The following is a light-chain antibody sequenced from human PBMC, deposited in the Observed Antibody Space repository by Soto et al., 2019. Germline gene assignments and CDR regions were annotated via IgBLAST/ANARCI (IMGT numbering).Light chain of an antibody. CDR1: QSMSIY. J-gene: IGKJ2*01. V-gene: IGKV1-39*01. Sequence: DIHMTQSPSSLSASVGDRVTITCRASQSMSIYVNWYQQKSGQAPKLLIYAASSLRSGVPSRFSGTGSGTDFTLTITRLQPEDFASYHCQQSYSTPPTFGQGTKLEIK. CDR2: AAS. CDR3: QQSYSTPPT.